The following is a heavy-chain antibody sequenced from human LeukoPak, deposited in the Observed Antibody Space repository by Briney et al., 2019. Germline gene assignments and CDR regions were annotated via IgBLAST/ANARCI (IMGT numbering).Heavy chain of an antibody. CDR1: GFIFSSYA. CDR2: ITYDGSNK. J-gene: IGHJ4*02. D-gene: IGHD2-2*01. Sequence: PGGSLRLSCAASGFIFSSYAMHWVRQAPGKGLEWVALITYDGSNKYYADSVKGRFTISRDNSKTTLYLQMNSLRAEDTGVYYCASQTVVPAAIQYWGQGTLVTVSS. V-gene: IGHV3-30*04. CDR3: ASQTVVPAAIQY.